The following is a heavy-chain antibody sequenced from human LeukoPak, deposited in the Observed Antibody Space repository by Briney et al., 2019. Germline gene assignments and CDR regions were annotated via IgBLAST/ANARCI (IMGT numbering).Heavy chain of an antibody. Sequence: TGGSLRLSCAASGFKFDDYGMSWVRQVPGKGLEWVSGINWNAGSTRYGESVKGRFTISRDNTRNSLYLQMNSLRVEDTAFYHCARGSTWYGIPLDYWGQGALVTVSS. CDR3: ARGSTWYGIPLDY. V-gene: IGHV3-20*01. CDR1: GFKFDDYG. D-gene: IGHD6-13*01. CDR2: INWNAGST. J-gene: IGHJ4*02.